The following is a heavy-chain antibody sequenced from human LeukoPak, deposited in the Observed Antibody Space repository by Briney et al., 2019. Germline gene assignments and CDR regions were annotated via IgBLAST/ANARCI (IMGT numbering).Heavy chain of an antibody. CDR3: ARAGYIGYQEDY. Sequence: PGWSLRLSCAASGFTFDDYAMHWVRQAPGKGLEWVSGISGNSGSTGYADSVKGRFTISRDNAKNSLYLQMNSLRAEDTAVYYCARAGYIGYQEDYWGQGTLVTVSS. V-gene: IGHV3-9*01. J-gene: IGHJ4*02. CDR2: ISGNSGST. D-gene: IGHD5-12*01. CDR1: GFTFDDYA.